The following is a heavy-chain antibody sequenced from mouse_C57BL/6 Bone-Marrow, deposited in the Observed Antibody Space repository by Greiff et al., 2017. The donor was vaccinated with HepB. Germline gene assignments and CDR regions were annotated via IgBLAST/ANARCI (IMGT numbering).Heavy chain of an antibody. CDR3: TGSLYDYDGGLGFAY. CDR2: IRLKSDNYAT. Sequence: EVQRVESGGGLVQPGGSMKLSCVASGFTFSNYWMNWVRQSPEKGLEWVAQIRLKSDNYATHYAESGKGRFTISRADSKSSVYLQMNNLRAEDTGIYYCTGSLYDYDGGLGFAYWGQGTLVTVSA. J-gene: IGHJ3*01. V-gene: IGHV6-3*01. D-gene: IGHD2-4*01. CDR1: GFTFSNYW.